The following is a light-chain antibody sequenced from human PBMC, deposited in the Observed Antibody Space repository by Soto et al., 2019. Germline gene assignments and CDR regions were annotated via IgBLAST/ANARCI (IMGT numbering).Light chain of an antibody. CDR2: EVN. Sequence: QSALTQSPSASGSPGQSVAISFTGTSSDVGGYNYVSWYQQHPGKAPKLMIYEVNKRPSGVPDRFSGSKSGNTASLTVSGLQAEDEADYYCSSYAGSSNVFGTGTKVTVL. CDR3: SSYAGSSNV. V-gene: IGLV2-8*01. J-gene: IGLJ1*01. CDR1: SSDVGGYNY.